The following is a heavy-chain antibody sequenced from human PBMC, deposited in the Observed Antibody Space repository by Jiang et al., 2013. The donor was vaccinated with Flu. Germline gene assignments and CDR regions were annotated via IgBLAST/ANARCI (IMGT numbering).Heavy chain of an antibody. CDR3: AKDRFGAVAGALNY. J-gene: IGHJ4*02. V-gene: IGHV3-23*01. Sequence: GEGLVQPGGSLRLSCAASGFTFSSYAMSWVRQAPGKGLEWVSAISGSGGSTYYADSVRGRFTISRDNSKNTLYLQMNSLRAEDTAVYYCAKDRFGAVAGALNYWGQGTLVTVSS. D-gene: IGHD6-19*01. CDR1: GFTFSSYA. CDR2: ISGSGGST.